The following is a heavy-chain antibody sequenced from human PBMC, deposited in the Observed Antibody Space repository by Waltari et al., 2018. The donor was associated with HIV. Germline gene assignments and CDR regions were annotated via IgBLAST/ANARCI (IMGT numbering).Heavy chain of an antibody. Sequence: QVQLVQSGAEVKKPGASVKVSCKASGYTFTSYYMHWVRQASEQGLEWMGIIKPSGGSTSYAQKFLGRGTMTGDTATSTVYMQLSSLRSEDTAVYYCTIFGTPTNWVDPWGQGTLVTVSS. CDR3: TIFGTPTNWVDP. D-gene: IGHD3-3*01. CDR1: GYTFTSYY. V-gene: IGHV1-46*01. CDR2: IKPSGGST. J-gene: IGHJ5*02.